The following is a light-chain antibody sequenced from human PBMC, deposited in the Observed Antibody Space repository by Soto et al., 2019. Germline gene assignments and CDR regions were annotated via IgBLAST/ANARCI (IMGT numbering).Light chain of an antibody. J-gene: IGKJ1*01. V-gene: IGKV3-15*01. CDR2: GAS. Sequence: EIVMTQSPATLSVSPGERATLSCRASQSVSSNLAWYQQKPGQAPRLLIYGASTRATGIPARFSGSGSGTEFTLTISSLQSEDFATYYCQHYNSYSEAFGHGTKVELK. CDR3: QHYNSYSEA. CDR1: QSVSSN.